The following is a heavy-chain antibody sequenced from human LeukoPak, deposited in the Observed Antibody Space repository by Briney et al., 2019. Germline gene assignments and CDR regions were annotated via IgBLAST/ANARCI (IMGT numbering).Heavy chain of an antibody. Sequence: GGSLRLSCAASGFTFSNYSMNWVRQAPGKWLEWISYISSRSTTIYYADSVKGRFTISRDNAKNSLYLQMNSLRAEDTAVYYCARDIEYSYGLMQDWGQGTLVTVSS. J-gene: IGHJ4*02. CDR1: GFTFSNYS. D-gene: IGHD5-18*01. CDR3: ARDIEYSYGLMQD. V-gene: IGHV3-48*01. CDR2: ISSRSTTI.